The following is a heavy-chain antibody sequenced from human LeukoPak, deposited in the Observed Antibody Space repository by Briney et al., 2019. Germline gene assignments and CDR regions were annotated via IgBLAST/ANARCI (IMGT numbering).Heavy chain of an antibody. CDR2: ISYAGDDGSNI. CDR1: GFIFSSHA. D-gene: IGHD6-13*01. CDR3: ARDQEVMSSSWALYYFDY. Sequence: GGSLRLSCAASGFIFSSHAMHWVRQAPGKGLEWVAVISYAGDDGSNIYYADSVKGRFTTSRDNSKNTLFLQMNSLRADDTAVYNCARDQEVMSSSWALYYFDYWGQGTLVTVSS. J-gene: IGHJ4*02. V-gene: IGHV3-30*03.